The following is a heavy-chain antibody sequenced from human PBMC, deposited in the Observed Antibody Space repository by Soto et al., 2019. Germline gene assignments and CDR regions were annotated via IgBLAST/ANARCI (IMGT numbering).Heavy chain of an antibody. CDR3: AKDAAPTVTTLAQP. J-gene: IGHJ1*01. Sequence: EVQLLESGGGLVQPGGSLRLSCAASGFTFSSSAMSWVRQAPGKGLEWVSAISGSGDSTYYADSVRGRFTISRDNSKKPRSLQMTSLGAEATAVYYWAKDAAPTVTTLAQPWGQGTLVPVSS. CDR1: GFTFSSSA. D-gene: IGHD4-17*01. CDR2: ISGSGDST. V-gene: IGHV3-23*01.